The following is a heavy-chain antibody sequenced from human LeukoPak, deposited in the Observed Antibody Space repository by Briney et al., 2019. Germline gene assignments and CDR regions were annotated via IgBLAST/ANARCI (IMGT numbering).Heavy chain of an antibody. CDR2: IIPILGIA. J-gene: IGHJ3*02. D-gene: IGHD3-3*01. CDR3: ATETADYDFWSGYYSGAFDI. V-gene: IGHV1-69*04. CDR1: GGTFSSYA. Sequence: SVKVSCKASGGTFSSYAISWVRQAPGQGLEWMGRIIPILGIANYARKFQGRVTITADKSTSTAYMELSSLRSEDTAVYYCATETADYDFWSGYYSGAFDIWGQGTMVTVSS.